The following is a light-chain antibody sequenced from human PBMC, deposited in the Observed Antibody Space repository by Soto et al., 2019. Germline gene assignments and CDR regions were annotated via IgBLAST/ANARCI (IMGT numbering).Light chain of an antibody. Sequence: EIVLTQSPATLSLSPGERATLSRRASQSVSSYLAWYQQKPGQAPRLLIYDASNRATGIPARFSGSGSGTDFTLTISSLEPEDFAVYYCQQRSNWPPLTFGQGTRLEIK. CDR1: QSVSSY. CDR2: DAS. V-gene: IGKV3-11*01. J-gene: IGKJ5*01. CDR3: QQRSNWPPLT.